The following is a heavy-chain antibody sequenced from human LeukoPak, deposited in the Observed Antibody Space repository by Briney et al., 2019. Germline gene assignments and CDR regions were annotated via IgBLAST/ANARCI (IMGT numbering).Heavy chain of an antibody. CDR1: GFTVSSNY. D-gene: IGHD1-26*01. CDR2: ISGSGGNT. J-gene: IGHJ1*01. V-gene: IGHV3-23*01. CDR3: AQKGSGSLFQH. Sequence: PGGSLRLSCAVSGFTVSSNYMSWVRQAPGKGLEWVSSISGSGGNTYYADSVKGRFTISRDNSKNTLYLQMNSLRDEETAVYYCAQKGSGSLFQHWGQGTLVTVSS.